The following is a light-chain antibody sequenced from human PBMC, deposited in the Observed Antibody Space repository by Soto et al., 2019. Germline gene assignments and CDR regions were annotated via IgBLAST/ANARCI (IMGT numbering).Light chain of an antibody. CDR3: QKYNNGPYT. CDR2: GAS. CDR1: QSVSSY. V-gene: IGKV3-15*01. Sequence: EIVMTQSPATLSVSPGERATLSCRASQSVSSYLAWYQQKPGQAPSLLIYGASTRATGIPARFSGSGSGTEFTLTITSLQYEDLAVYYCQKYNNGPYTFGQGTKLEIK. J-gene: IGKJ2*01.